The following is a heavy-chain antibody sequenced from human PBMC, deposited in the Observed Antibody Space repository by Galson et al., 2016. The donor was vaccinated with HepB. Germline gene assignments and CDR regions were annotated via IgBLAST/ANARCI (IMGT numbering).Heavy chain of an antibody. V-gene: IGHV3-23*01. CDR3: AIRLDYDGSRGS. J-gene: IGHJ5*02. CDR1: GFSFRNYA. D-gene: IGHD3-3*01. Sequence: SLRLSCAASGFSFRNYAMSWVRQAPGKGLEWVSSISDTAGSTYYADSVKGRFTISRDNSRNTLFLQLNSLRAEDTAVYYCAIRLDYDGSRGSWGQGTLVTVSS. CDR2: ISDTAGST.